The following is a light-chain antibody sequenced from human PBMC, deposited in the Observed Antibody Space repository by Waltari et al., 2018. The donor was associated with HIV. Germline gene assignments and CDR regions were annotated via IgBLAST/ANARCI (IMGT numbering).Light chain of an antibody. CDR1: QSVGSN. CDR2: YAS. J-gene: IGKJ1*01. V-gene: IGKV3-15*01. Sequence: EMVMTQTQATLSVSPEERDTFSCRASQSVGSNLAWYRQKPGQAPRLLIYYASTRATGIPARFSGNGSGTEFTLTISSLLSEDFAVYYCQQYNNWPPWTFGQGTKVEIK. CDR3: QQYNNWPPWT.